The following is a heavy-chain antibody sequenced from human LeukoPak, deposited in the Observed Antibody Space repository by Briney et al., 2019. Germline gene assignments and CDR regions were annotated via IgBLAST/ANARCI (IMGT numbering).Heavy chain of an antibody. J-gene: IGHJ6*02. CDR3: ASEVAVAGTVSYFYYYGMDV. D-gene: IGHD6-19*01. V-gene: IGHV3-7*01. Sequence: GGSLRLSCAASGFTFRSYWMSWVRQAPGKGLEWVANIKQDGSEMYYVDSVKGRFTISRDNAKSSLYLHMNSLSAEDTAVYYCASEVAVAGTVSYFYYYGMDVWGQGTTVTVSS. CDR1: GFTFRSYW. CDR2: IKQDGSEM.